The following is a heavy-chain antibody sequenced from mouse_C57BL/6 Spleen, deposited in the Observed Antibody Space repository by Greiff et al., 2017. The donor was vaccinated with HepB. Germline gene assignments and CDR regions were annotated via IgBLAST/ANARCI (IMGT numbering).Heavy chain of an antibody. V-gene: IGHV1-82*01. Sequence: VQLQESGPELVKPGASVKISCKASGYAFSSSWMNWVKQRPGKGLEWIGRIYPGDGDTNYNGKFKGKATLTADKSSSTAYMQLSSLTSEDSAVYFCARRITGPYWYFDVWGTGTTVTVSS. CDR1: GYAFSSSW. CDR2: IYPGDGDT. J-gene: IGHJ1*03. CDR3: ARRITGPYWYFDV. D-gene: IGHD4-1*01.